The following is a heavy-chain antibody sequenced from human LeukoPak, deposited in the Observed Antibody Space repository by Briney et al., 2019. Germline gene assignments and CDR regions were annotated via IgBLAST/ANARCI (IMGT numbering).Heavy chain of an antibody. D-gene: IGHD2-15*01. V-gene: IGHV4-61*01. CDR2: IYYSGST. CDR1: GDSINTGSYY. J-gene: IGHJ3*02. CDR3: ARADETFNCSGGSCYLERNAFDI. Sequence: NTSETLSLTCTVSGDSINTGSYYWSWIRQPPGKGLEWIGYIYYSGSTNYNPSLKSRVTISVDTSKNQFSLKLSSVTAADTAVYYCARADETFNCSGGSCYLERNAFDIWGQGTMVTVSS.